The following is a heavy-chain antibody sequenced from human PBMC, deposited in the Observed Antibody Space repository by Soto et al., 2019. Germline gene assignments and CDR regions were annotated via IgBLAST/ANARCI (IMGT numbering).Heavy chain of an antibody. D-gene: IGHD2-2*01. CDR2: IYYSGST. J-gene: IGHJ5*02. CDR1: GGSISSYY. V-gene: IGHV4-59*12. CDR3: ARDCSSTSCPPGGFDP. Sequence: SETLSLTCTVSGGSISSYYWSWIRQPPGKGLEWIGYIYYSGSTNYNPSLKSRVTISVDTSKNQFSLKLSSVTAADTAVYYCARDCSSTSCPPGGFDPWGQGTLVTVSS.